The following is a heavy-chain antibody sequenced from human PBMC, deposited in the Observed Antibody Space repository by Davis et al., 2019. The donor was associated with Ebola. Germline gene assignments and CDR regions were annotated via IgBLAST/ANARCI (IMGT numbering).Heavy chain of an antibody. V-gene: IGHV3-33*01. CDR1: GFPLTSYG. J-gene: IGHJ4*02. D-gene: IGHD5-12*01. Sequence: SLITSCVSSGFPLTSYGMNWVRQAPGKGLEWVAAIWYDGTNKHYADSVKGRFTISRDTSEKTVYLQMNSLRAEDTAVYHCAGVGDVVATEWGQGTLVTVSS. CDR3: AGVGDVVATE. CDR2: IWYDGTNK.